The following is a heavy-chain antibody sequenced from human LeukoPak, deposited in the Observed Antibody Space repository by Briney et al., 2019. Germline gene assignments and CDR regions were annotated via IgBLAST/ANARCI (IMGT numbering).Heavy chain of an antibody. CDR1: GGSLSSYY. D-gene: IGHD2-2*01. Sequence: SETLSLTCTVSGGSLSSYYWSWIRQPAGKGLEWIGRIYTSGSTNYNPSLKSRVPMSLDTSKNQFSLKLSSVTAAATAVYYCARFHPAGDAFDIWGQGTMVTVSS. CDR2: IYTSGST. CDR3: ARFHPAGDAFDI. J-gene: IGHJ3*02. V-gene: IGHV4-4*07.